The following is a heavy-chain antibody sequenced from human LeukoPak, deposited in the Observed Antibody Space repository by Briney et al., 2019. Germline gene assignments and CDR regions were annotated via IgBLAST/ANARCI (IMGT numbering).Heavy chain of an antibody. J-gene: IGHJ4*02. Sequence: SETLSLTCTVSGGSISSSSYYWGWIRQPPGTGLEWIGSIYYSGSTYYNPSLKSRVTISVDTSKNQFSLKLSSVTAADTAVYYCVVPYAAAGSLDYWGQGTLVTVSS. D-gene: IGHD6-13*01. CDR1: GGSISSSSYY. V-gene: IGHV4-39*01. CDR2: IYYSGST. CDR3: VVPYAAAGSLDY.